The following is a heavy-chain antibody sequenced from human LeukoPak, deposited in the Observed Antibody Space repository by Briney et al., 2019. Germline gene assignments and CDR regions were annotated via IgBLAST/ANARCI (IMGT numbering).Heavy chain of an antibody. CDR2: IKQDGSRK. D-gene: IGHD1-14*01. Sequence: PGGSLRLSCAASGFTLSTYWMSWVRQAPGKGLEWVANIKQDGSRKYHVDSVKGRFTISRDNAKNTLYVQMNSLRAEDTAVYYCARDTTFDYWGQGTLVTVSS. V-gene: IGHV3-7*01. CDR3: ARDTTFDY. J-gene: IGHJ4*02. CDR1: GFTLSTYW.